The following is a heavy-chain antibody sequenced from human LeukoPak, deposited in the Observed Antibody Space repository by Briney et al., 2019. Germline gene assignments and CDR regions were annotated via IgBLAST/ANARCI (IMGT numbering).Heavy chain of an antibody. CDR1: GYTFTSYA. J-gene: IGHJ4*02. D-gene: IGHD3-3*01. CDR2: ISAYNGNT. V-gene: IGHV1-18*01. Sequence: ASVKVSCKASGYTFTSYAMNWVRQAPGQGLEWMGWISAYNGNTNYAQKLQGRVTMTTDTSTSTAYMELRSLRSDDTAVYYCARDLARTTDFWSGLITRDYWGQGTLVTVSS. CDR3: ARDLARTTDFWSGLITRDY.